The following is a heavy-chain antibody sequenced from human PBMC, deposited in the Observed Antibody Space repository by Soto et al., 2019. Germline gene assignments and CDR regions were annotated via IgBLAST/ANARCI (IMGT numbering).Heavy chain of an antibody. Sequence: GGSLRLSCAASGFTFSSYGMPWVRQAPGKGLEWVAVISYDGTTKHYADSVKGRFTISRDNSKNTLFLQMNSLRVEDTAVYYCAKEKTVATSREYDYCGRRTQVLGSA. CDR3: AKEKTVATSREYDY. CDR1: GFTFSSYG. D-gene: IGHD3-10*01. V-gene: IGHV3-30*18. J-gene: IGHJ4*02. CDR2: ISYDGTTK.